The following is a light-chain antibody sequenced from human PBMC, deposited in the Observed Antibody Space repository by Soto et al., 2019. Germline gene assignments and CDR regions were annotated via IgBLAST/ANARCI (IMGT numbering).Light chain of an antibody. CDR3: QKYNNWPLN. V-gene: IGKV3-15*01. CDR2: DAY. J-gene: IGKJ4*01. Sequence: EPLMTQSPATLSVSPGEMATLSGSASQSISSNLAWFQQKPGQAPRLIIYDAYTMATGFPARFSGSGSGTEFTLTIRSLQSEDFAVYYCQKYNNWPLNCGGGTEGDLK. CDR1: QSISSN.